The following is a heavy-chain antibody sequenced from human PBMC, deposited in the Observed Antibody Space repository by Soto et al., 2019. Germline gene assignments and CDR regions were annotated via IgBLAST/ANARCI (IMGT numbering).Heavy chain of an antibody. CDR1: GGSISSSSYY. D-gene: IGHD2-2*01. CDR2: IYYSGST. J-gene: IGHJ6*02. Sequence: QLQLQESGPGLVKPSETLSLTCTVSGGSISSSSYYWGWIRQPPGKGLEWIGSIYYSGSTYYNPSLKSRVTISVDTSKNQFSLKLSSVTAADTAVYYCARIDQIRGVYYYGMDVWGQGTTVTVSS. V-gene: IGHV4-39*01. CDR3: ARIDQIRGVYYYGMDV.